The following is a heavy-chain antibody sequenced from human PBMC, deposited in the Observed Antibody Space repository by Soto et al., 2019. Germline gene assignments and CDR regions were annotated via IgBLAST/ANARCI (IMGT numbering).Heavy chain of an antibody. D-gene: IGHD3-16*01. Sequence: ASVKVSCKASGYTFTENQIHWLRRAPGQRLEWMGRIDPKSGDTSFAQTYQGRVTMTRDTSSNTVYMELTRLTSDDTAIYYCARSHLRDYIRWSFDPWGQGTLVTVSS. CDR3: ARSHLRDYIRWSFDP. V-gene: IGHV1-2*02. J-gene: IGHJ5*02. CDR2: IDPKSGDT. CDR1: GYTFTENQ.